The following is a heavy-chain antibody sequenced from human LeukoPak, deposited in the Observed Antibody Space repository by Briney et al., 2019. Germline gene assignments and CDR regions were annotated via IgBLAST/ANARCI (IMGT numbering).Heavy chain of an antibody. CDR2: ISNDGSKK. CDR1: GFTFSSYG. Sequence: GGSLRLSCVGTGFTFSSYGMHWVRQAPGKGLEWVAVISNDGSKKYYADSVKGRFTISRDNSKNTLYLQMNSLRAEDTAVYYCAKAYYGSGYYYYGVDVWGQGTTVTVSS. D-gene: IGHD3-10*01. CDR3: AKAYYGSGYYYYGVDV. V-gene: IGHV3-30*18. J-gene: IGHJ6*02.